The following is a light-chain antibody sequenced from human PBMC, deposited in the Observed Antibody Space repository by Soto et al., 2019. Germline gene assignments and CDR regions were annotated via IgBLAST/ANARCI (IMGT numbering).Light chain of an antibody. CDR1: SSNIGSNY. CDR3: AAWDDSLSGPV. J-gene: IGLJ7*01. V-gene: IGLV1-47*01. Sequence: QSVLTQPPSASGTPGQRVTISCSGSSSNIGSNYVYWYQQLPGTAPKLLIYRNNQRPSGVPDRFSGSKSGTSASLVIRGLRSEDEADYYCAAWDDSLSGPVFGGGTQLTVL. CDR2: RNN.